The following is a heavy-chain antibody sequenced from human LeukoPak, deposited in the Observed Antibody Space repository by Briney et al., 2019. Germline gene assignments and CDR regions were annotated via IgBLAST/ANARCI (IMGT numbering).Heavy chain of an antibody. CDR3: ARHSPYYYYGMDV. CDR2: IYYSGST. CDR1: GGSISSSSYY. V-gene: IGHV4-39*01. J-gene: IGHJ6*02. Sequence: PSETLSLTCTVSGGSISSSSYYWGWIRQPPGKGLEWIGSIYYSGSTYYNPSLKSRVTISVDTSKNQFSLKLSSVTAADTAVYYCARHSPYYYYGMDVWGQGTTVTVSS.